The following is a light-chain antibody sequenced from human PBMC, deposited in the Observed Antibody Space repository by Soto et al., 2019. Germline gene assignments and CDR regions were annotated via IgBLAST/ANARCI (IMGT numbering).Light chain of an antibody. J-gene: IGKJ5*01. V-gene: IGKV1-9*01. Sequence: DIQLTQSPSFLSASVGDRVTITCRASQGLSSDLAWYQQKPGKAPKLLIYAASTLQSGVPSRFSGSGSGTEFTLTISSSQPEDFATYYCQQLNSYPITFGQGTRLEIK. CDR2: AAS. CDR3: QQLNSYPIT. CDR1: QGLSSD.